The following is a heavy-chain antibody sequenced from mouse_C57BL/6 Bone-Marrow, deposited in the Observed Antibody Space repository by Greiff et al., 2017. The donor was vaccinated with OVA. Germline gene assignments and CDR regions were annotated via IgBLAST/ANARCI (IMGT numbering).Heavy chain of an antibody. CDR2: ISYDGSN. V-gene: IGHV3-6*01. Sequence: VQLKESGPGLVKPSQSLSLTCSATGYSITSGYYWNLIRQPPGNKLEWMGYISYDGSNNYNQSLKNRISITRDTSKNQFFLKLNSVTTEDTATYYCAREPFFDYWGKGTTLTVSS. CDR3: AREPFFDY. CDR1: GYSITSGYY. J-gene: IGHJ2*01.